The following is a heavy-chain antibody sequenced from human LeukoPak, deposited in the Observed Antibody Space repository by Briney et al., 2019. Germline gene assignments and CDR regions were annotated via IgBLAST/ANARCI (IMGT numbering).Heavy chain of an antibody. CDR1: GYTFTGYY. Sequence: ASVKVSCKASGYTFTGYYMHWVRQAPGQGLEWMGWNNPNSGGTNYAQKFQGRVTMTRDTSISTAYMELSRLRSDDTAVYYCARPRGYGDYGSDDFDIWGEGTMVTVSS. J-gene: IGHJ3*02. CDR2: NNPNSGGT. CDR3: ARPRGYGDYGSDDFDI. V-gene: IGHV1-2*02. D-gene: IGHD4-17*01.